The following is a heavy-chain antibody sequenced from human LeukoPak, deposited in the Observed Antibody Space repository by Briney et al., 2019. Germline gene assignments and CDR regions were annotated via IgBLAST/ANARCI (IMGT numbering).Heavy chain of an antibody. Sequence: PGGSLRLSCAASRFTFSSFDMHWVRQAPGKGLEWVTFIRSDGSNKYYADSVKGRFTISRDNSKNTLYLQMSSLRPEDTAVYYCARQIGVSIDYWGQGTLVTVSS. CDR2: IRSDGSNK. J-gene: IGHJ4*02. V-gene: IGHV3-30*02. CDR3: ARQIGVSIDY. CDR1: RFTFSSFD. D-gene: IGHD5/OR15-5a*01.